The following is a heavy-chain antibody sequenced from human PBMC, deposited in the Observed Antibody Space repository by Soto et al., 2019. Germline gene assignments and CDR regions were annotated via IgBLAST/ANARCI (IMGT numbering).Heavy chain of an antibody. CDR3: ARDGAQLVQMGCVDY. V-gene: IGHV3-33*01. Sequence: GGSLRLSCAASGFTFSSYGMHWVRQAPGKGLEWVAVIWYDGSNKYYADSVKGRFTISRDNSKNTLYLQMNSLRAEDTAVYYCARDGAQLVQMGCVDYWGQGTLVTVSS. D-gene: IGHD6-6*01. CDR2: IWYDGSNK. J-gene: IGHJ4*02. CDR1: GFTFSSYG.